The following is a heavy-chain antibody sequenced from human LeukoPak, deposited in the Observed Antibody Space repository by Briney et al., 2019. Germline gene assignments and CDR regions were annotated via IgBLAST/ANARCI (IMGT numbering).Heavy chain of an antibody. CDR3: ARAVSRGWYFFGFFDY. Sequence: GGSLRLSCAASGFTFSSYSMNWVRQAPGKGLEWVSSISSSSSYIYYADSVKGRVTISRDNAKNSRYLQMSRLRAEDTAVYYCARAVSRGWYFFGFFDYWGQGTLVTVS. V-gene: IGHV3-21*01. D-gene: IGHD6-19*01. CDR1: GFTFSSYS. CDR2: ISSSSSYI. J-gene: IGHJ4*02.